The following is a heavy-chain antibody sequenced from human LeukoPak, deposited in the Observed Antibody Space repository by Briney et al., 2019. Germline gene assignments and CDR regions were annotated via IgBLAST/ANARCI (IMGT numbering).Heavy chain of an antibody. CDR3: ARQTYYYDSSGFDY. CDR2: ITSSGSTI. J-gene: IGHJ4*02. D-gene: IGHD3-22*01. CDR1: GFTFSNYY. V-gene: IGHV3-11*01. Sequence: GGSLRLSCAASGFTFSNYYMNWIRQAPGKGLEWVSYITSSGSTIYYADSVKGRFTISRDNAKNSLYLQMNSLRAEDTAVYYCARQTYYYDSSGFDYWGQGTLVTVSS.